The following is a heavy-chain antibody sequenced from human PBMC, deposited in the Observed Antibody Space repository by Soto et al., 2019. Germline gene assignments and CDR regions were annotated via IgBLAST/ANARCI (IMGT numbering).Heavy chain of an antibody. CDR1: GYNFITNW. CDR2: IYPGDSDT. CDR3: VRHSGVAEDGTH. D-gene: IGHD6-13*01. J-gene: IGHJ1*01. Sequence: EVQLVQSGAEVRKPGESLKISCKGSGYNFITNWIGWGRQMPGKGLEWIGVIYPGDSDTRYSPSFQGQVAISADKSVNTAYLQWSSLKASDTAIYYCVRHSGVAEDGTHWGQGTLVTVSS. V-gene: IGHV5-51*01.